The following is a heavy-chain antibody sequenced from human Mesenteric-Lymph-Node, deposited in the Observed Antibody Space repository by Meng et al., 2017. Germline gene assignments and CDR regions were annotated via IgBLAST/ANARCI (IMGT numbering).Heavy chain of an antibody. CDR3: ARGQKGYFDL. CDR2: IYYSGST. CDR1: GYPISRTDW. V-gene: IGHV4-28*03. J-gene: IGHJ2*01. Sequence: QVHLKQGGEGLLNPSGTLSLACAVSGYPISRTDWWGWIRQPPGKGLEWIGYIYYSGSTSYNPSLKSRVTMSVDTSKNQFSLNLSSVTAADTAVYYCARGQKGYFDLWGRGALVTVSS.